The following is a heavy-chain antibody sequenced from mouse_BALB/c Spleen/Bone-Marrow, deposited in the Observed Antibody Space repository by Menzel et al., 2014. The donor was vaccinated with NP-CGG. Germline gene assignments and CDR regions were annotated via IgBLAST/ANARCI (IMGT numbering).Heavy chain of an antibody. Sequence: QVQLQQSGHGLVQPSQSLSITCTVSGFSLTSYGVYWVRQSPGKGLEWLGVIWSGGSTDYNAAFISRLSISKDNSKSQVFFKMNSLQSNDTAIYYCARNRDWDGATDYWGQGTSVTVSS. CDR1: GFSLTSYG. CDR3: ARNRDWDGATDY. CDR2: IWSGGST. D-gene: IGHD4-1*01. J-gene: IGHJ4*01. V-gene: IGHV2-2*03.